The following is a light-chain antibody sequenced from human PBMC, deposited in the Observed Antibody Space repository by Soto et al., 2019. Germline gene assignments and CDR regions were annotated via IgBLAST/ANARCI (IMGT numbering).Light chain of an antibody. CDR1: SSDVGGYNY. J-gene: IGLJ3*02. CDR3: CSYAGSYTWV. V-gene: IGLV2-11*01. CDR2: DVS. Sequence: QSALTQPRSVSGSPGQSVTISCTGTSSDVGGYNYVSWYQQHPGKAPKLMIHDVSKRPSGVPDRFSGSKSGNTASLTISGLQAEDEAHYYCCSYAGSYTWVFGGGTKLTVL.